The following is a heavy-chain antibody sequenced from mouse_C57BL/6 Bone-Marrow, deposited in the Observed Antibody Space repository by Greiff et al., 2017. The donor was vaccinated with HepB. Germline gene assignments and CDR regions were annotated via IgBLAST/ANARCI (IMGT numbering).Heavy chain of an antibody. Sequence: VQLQQSGPELVKPGASVKISCKASGYSFTGYYMNWVKQSPEKSLEWIGEINPSTGGTTYNQKFKAKATLTVDKSSSTAYMQLKSLTSEDSAVYYCARSQDGDYAMDDWGQGTSVTVSS. J-gene: IGHJ4*01. CDR2: INPSTGGT. V-gene: IGHV1-42*01. CDR3: ARSQDGDYAMDD. CDR1: GYSFTGYY.